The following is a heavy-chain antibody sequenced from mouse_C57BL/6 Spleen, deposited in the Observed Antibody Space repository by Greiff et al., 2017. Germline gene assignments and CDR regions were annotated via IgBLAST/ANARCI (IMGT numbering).Heavy chain of an antibody. CDR2: INPSNGGT. CDR3: ARGGGYSYAMDY. D-gene: IGHD2-3*01. CDR1: GYTFTRYW. Sequence: VQLQQPGTELVKPGASVKLSCKASGYTFTRYWMHCVKQRPGQGLEWIGNINPSNGGTNYNEKFKSKATLTVDKSSSTAYMQLSSLTSEDSAVYYCARGGGYSYAMDYWGQGTSVTVSS. J-gene: IGHJ4*01. V-gene: IGHV1-53*01.